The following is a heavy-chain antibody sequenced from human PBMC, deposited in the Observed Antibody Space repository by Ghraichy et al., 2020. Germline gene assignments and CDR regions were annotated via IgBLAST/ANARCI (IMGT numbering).Heavy chain of an antibody. V-gene: IGHV3-23*01. CDR1: GFTFSSCA. CDR2: ISGSGGST. D-gene: IGHD2-15*01. Sequence: GGSLRLSCAASGFTFSSCAMSWVRQAPGKGLEWVSAISGSGGSTYYADSVKGRFTISRDNSKNTLYLQMNSLRAEDTAVYYCAKDVRYCSGGSCYGLFDYWGQGTLVTVSS. J-gene: IGHJ4*02. CDR3: AKDVRYCSGGSCYGLFDY.